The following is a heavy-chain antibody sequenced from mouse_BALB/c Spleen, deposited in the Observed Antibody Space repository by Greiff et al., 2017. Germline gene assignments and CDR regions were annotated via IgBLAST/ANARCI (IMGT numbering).Heavy chain of an antibody. CDR1: GFTFSSFG. Sequence: EVKLMESGGGLVQPGGSRKLSCAASGFTFSSFGMHWVRQAPEKGLEWVAYISSGSSTIYYADTVKGRFTISRDNPKNTLFLQMTSLRSEDTAMYYCARSRNRYDASDYWGQGTSVTVSS. V-gene: IGHV5-17*02. J-gene: IGHJ4*01. D-gene: IGHD2-14*01. CDR2: ISSGSSTI. CDR3: ARSRNRYDASDY.